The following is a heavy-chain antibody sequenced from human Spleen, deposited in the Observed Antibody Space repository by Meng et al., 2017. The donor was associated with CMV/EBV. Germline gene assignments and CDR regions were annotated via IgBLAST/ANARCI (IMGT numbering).Heavy chain of an antibody. Sequence: SCTVSGGSISSGGYYWSWIRQHPGKGLEWIGYIYYSGSTYYNPSLKSRVTISVDTSKNQFSLKLSSVTAADTAVYYCARNTYRYFDYWGQGTLVTVSS. CDR3: ARNTYRYFDY. J-gene: IGHJ4*02. CDR2: IYYSGST. V-gene: IGHV4-31*02. D-gene: IGHD2-21*01. CDR1: GGSISSGGYY.